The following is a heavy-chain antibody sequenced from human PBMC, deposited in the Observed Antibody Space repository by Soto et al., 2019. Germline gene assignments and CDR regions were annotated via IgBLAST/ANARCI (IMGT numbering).Heavy chain of an antibody. Sequence: QVQLVESGGGVVQPGRSLRLSCAASGFTFSSYAMHWVRQAPGKGPEWLAVIWYDGSNKYYGDSVKGRFTISRDNSRNTLYMQMNSLRVEDTAVYYCARAYGDWRYFDYWGQGTLVTGSS. V-gene: IGHV3-33*01. CDR1: GFTFSSYA. D-gene: IGHD3-10*01. J-gene: IGHJ4*02. CDR3: ARAYGDWRYFDY. CDR2: IWYDGSNK.